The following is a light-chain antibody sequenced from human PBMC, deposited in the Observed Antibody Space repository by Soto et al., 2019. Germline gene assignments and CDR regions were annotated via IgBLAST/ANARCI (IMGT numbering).Light chain of an antibody. CDR2: GAS. V-gene: IGKV3-20*01. CDR3: QQYGSLPGT. J-gene: IGKJ1*01. Sequence: EIVLTQSPGTLSLSPGERATLSCRASQSVSSNYLAWYQQKPGQAPRLLIYGASYRATGIPDRFSGSGSGTDFTLTISRLEPEDFAVYYCQQYGSLPGTFGQGTKVEIK. CDR1: QSVSSNY.